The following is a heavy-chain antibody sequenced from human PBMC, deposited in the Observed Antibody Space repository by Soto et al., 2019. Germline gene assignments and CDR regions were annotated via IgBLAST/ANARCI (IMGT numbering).Heavy chain of an antibody. D-gene: IGHD6-6*01. CDR2: IYYSGST. CDR1: GGSISSGDYY. CDR3: ARERPDGARLDP. Sequence: QVQLQESGPGLVKPSQTLSLTCTVSGGSISSGDYYWSWIRQPPGKGLEWIGYIYYSGSTYYNPSLKSRVTISVDPSKNQSSLKLSSVTAADTAVYYCARERPDGARLDPWGQGTLVTVSS. V-gene: IGHV4-30-4*01. J-gene: IGHJ5*02.